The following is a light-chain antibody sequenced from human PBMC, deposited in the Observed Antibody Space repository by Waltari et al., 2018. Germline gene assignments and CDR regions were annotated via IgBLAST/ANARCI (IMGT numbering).Light chain of an antibody. CDR1: SSNTRAGFD. CDR2: VNN. V-gene: IGLV1-40*01. J-gene: IGLJ3*02. CDR3: QSYDISLSAYV. Sequence: QSVLPQPPSLSGSPGQRVTISCAGNSSNTRAGFDVHWYQQFPGSAPRLLISVNNNRPSGVPDRFSASKSGTSASLAVSGLQAQDEADYYCQSYDISLSAYVFGGGTKLTVL.